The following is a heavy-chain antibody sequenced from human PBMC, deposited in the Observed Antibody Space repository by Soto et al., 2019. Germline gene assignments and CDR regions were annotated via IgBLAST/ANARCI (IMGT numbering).Heavy chain of an antibody. CDR2: IIPIFGTA. J-gene: IGHJ5*02. V-gene: IGHV1-69*01. Sequence: APGQGLEWMGGIIPIFGTANYAQKFQGRVTITADESTSTAYMELSSLRSEDTAVYYCARVSKRLRYCSGGSCYKNWFDPWGQGTLVTVSS. CDR3: ARVSKRLRYCSGGSCYKNWFDP. D-gene: IGHD2-15*01.